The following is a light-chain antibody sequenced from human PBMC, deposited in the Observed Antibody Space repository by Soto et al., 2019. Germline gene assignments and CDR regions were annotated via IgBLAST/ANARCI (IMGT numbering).Light chain of an antibody. CDR1: QSVSSSY. J-gene: IGKJ1*01. Sequence: EIVLTQSPGTLSLSPGERATLSCMASQSVSSSYLAWYQQKPGQAPRLLIYGASSRATGIPDRFGGSGSGTDFTLTISRLEPEDFAVYYCQQYGSSPPFTFGQGTKVDIK. CDR3: QQYGSSPPFT. V-gene: IGKV3-20*01. CDR2: GAS.